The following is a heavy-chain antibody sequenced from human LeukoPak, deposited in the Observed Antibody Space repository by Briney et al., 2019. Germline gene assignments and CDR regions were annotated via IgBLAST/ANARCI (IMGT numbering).Heavy chain of an antibody. V-gene: IGHV3-21*01. J-gene: IGHJ4*02. D-gene: IGHD3-3*01. CDR3: ARDEAIFGVVDNFDY. Sequence: GGSLRLSCAASGFTFSSYNMNWVRQAPGKGLEWVSSISSSSSYIYYADSVKGRFTISRDNAKNSLYLQMNSLRAEDTAVYYCARDEAIFGVVDNFDYWGQGTLVTVSS. CDR1: GFTFSSYN. CDR2: ISSSSSYI.